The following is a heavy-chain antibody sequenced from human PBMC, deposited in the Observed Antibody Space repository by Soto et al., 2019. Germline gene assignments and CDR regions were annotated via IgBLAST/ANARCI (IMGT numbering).Heavy chain of an antibody. D-gene: IGHD6-13*01. Sequence: EVQLVESGGGLVQPGGSLKLSCAASGFTFSGSAMHWVRQASGKGLEWVGRIRSKANSYATAYAASVKGRFTISRDDSKITAYLQMNSLKTEDTAVYYCTRAGPVAAAGTPYYYYYMDVWGKGTTVTVSS. J-gene: IGHJ6*03. CDR1: GFTFSGSA. CDR3: TRAGPVAAAGTPYYYYYMDV. CDR2: IRSKANSYAT. V-gene: IGHV3-73*01.